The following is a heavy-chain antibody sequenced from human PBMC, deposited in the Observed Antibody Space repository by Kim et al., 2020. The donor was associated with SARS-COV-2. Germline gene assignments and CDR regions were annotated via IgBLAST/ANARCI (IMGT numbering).Heavy chain of an antibody. J-gene: IGHJ6*02. V-gene: IGHV3-23*01. D-gene: IGHD2-15*01. Sequence: YADSVGGRFTISRDNSKNTLYWQMNGLRAEDTAVYYCVKEGAPAATYGMDVWGQGTTVTVSS. CDR3: VKEGAPAATYGMDV.